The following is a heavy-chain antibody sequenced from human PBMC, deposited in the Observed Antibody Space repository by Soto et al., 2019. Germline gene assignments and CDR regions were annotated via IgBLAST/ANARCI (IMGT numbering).Heavy chain of an antibody. V-gene: IGHV4-30-4*01. Sequence: QVQLQESGPGLVKPSQTLSLTCTVSGGSISSGDYYWSWIRQPPGKGLEWIGYIYYSGSTYYNPSLKSRVTISVDTSKNQFSLKLSSVTAADTAVYYCARGIQGDYTQWEWFDPWGQGTLVTVSS. CDR3: ARGIQGDYTQWEWFDP. D-gene: IGHD4-17*01. CDR2: IYYSGST. J-gene: IGHJ5*02. CDR1: GGSISSGDYY.